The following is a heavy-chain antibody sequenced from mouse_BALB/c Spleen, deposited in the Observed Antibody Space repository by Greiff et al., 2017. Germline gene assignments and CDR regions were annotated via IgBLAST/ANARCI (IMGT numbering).Heavy chain of an antibody. CDR3: ARRYGHYYAMDY. CDR1: GYSITSDYA. Sequence: DVKLVESGPGLVKPSQSLSLTCTVTGYSITSDYAWNWIRQFPGNKLEWMGYISYSGSTSYNPSLKSRISITRDTFKNQFFLQLNSVTTEDTATYYCARRYGHYYAMDYWGQGTSVTVSS. V-gene: IGHV3-2*02. D-gene: IGHD2-10*02. J-gene: IGHJ4*01. CDR2: ISYSGST.